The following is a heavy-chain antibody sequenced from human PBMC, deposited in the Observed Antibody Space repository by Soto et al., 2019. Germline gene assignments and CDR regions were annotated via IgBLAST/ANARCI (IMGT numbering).Heavy chain of an antibody. CDR3: ANWGDHSEGRDDY. V-gene: IGHV1-69*06. CDR2: IIPMFGTA. Sequence: QVQLVQSGAEVKKPGSSVKVSCKASGGTFSNFALSWVRQAPGQGLEWMGGIIPMFGTANYAQMFQGRVTIPAEKPTRTAYVGLSSQRPKDRAGLCRANWGDHSEGRDDYWGQGTLVTVSS. CDR1: GGTFSNFA. J-gene: IGHJ4*02. D-gene: IGHD3-16*01.